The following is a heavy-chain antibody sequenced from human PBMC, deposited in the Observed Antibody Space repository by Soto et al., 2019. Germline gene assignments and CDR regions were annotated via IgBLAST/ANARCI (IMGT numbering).Heavy chain of an antibody. Sequence: SETLSLTCAVYGGSFSGYDWSWIRQPPGKGLEWIGEINHSGSTNYNPSLKSRVTISVDTSKNQFSLKLSSVTAADTAVYYCARSGVVAATVTWFDPWGQGTLVTVSS. CDR3: ARSGVVAATVTWFDP. J-gene: IGHJ5*02. CDR2: INHSGST. D-gene: IGHD2-15*01. V-gene: IGHV4-34*01. CDR1: GGSFSGYD.